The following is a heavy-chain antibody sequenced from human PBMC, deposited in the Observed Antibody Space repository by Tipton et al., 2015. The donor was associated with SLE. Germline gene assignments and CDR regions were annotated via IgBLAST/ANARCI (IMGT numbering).Heavy chain of an antibody. CDR1: GFTFSSYN. CDR3: AREDRYYDSSGYCQGFDD. J-gene: IGHJ4*02. Sequence: SLRLSCAASGFTFSSYNMNWVRQAPGKGLEWVSYISSSSSTIYYADSVKGRFTISRDNAKNSLYLQMNSLRDEDTAMYYCAREDRYYDSSGYCQGFDDWGQGTLVTVSA. CDR2: ISSSSSTI. V-gene: IGHV3-48*02. D-gene: IGHD3-22*01.